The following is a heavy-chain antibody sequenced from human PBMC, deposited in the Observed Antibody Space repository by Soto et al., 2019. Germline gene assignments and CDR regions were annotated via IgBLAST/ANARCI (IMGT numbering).Heavy chain of an antibody. Sequence: QLQLQESGSGLVKPSQTLSLTCAVSGGSISSGGYSWSWIRQPPGKGLEWIGYISHSGSTSYNPTLKSRVTISVDRSKNQFSLKLSSVTAADTAVYYCARAMTTVTTLDYWGQGTLVTVSS. CDR2: ISHSGST. V-gene: IGHV4-30-2*01. D-gene: IGHD4-4*01. CDR1: GGSISSGGYS. CDR3: ARAMTTVTTLDY. J-gene: IGHJ4*02.